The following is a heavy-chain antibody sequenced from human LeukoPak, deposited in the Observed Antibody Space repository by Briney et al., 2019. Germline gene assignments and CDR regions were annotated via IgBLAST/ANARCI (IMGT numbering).Heavy chain of an antibody. D-gene: IGHD5-24*01. CDR2: ISYDGSNK. J-gene: IGHJ3*02. CDR3: VRELMASPDI. V-gene: IGHV3-30*04. CDR1: GFTFSSYA. Sequence: PGGSLRLSCAASGFTFSSYAMHWVRQAPGKGLEWVAVISYDGSNKYYADSVKGRFTISRDNAKNSLSLQMNSLRAEDTAVYYCVRELMASPDIWGQGTMVTVSS.